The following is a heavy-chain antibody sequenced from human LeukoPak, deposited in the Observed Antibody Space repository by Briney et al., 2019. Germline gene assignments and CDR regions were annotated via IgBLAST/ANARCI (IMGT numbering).Heavy chain of an antibody. J-gene: IGHJ4*02. V-gene: IGHV4-59*08. Sequence: SETLSLTCTVSGGSISSDYWQWIRQPPGKGLEWVGYIYNSGNNHFNSSLKSRVTISIDTSKNQFSLKLASVTAADTAVYYCATRGYWGQGTLVAVSS. CDR2: IYNSGNN. CDR3: ATRGY. CDR1: GGSISSDY. D-gene: IGHD3-10*01.